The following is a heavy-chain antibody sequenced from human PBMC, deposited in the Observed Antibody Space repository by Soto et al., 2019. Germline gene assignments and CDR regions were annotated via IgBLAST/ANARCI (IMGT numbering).Heavy chain of an antibody. CDR1: GYTLTELS. J-gene: IGHJ4*02. CDR3: ATPLVFSAVRMGGVLDSSGYYPFDY. Sequence: ASVKVSCKVSGYTLTELSMHWVREAPGKGLEWMGGFDPEDGETIYAQKFQGRVTMTEDTSTDTAYMELSSLRSEDTAVYYCATPLVFSAVRMGGVLDSSGYYPFDYWGQGTLVTVSS. CDR2: FDPEDGET. V-gene: IGHV1-24*01. D-gene: IGHD3-22*01.